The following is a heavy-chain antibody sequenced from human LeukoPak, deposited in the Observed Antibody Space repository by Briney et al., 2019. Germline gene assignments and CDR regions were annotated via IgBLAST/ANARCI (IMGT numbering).Heavy chain of an antibody. CDR1: GFTFSSYS. CDR2: ISSSSSYI. Sequence: GGSLRLSCAASGFTFSSYSMNWVRQAPGKGLEWVSSISSSSSYIYYADSVKGRFTISRDNAKNSLYLQMNSLRAEDTAVYYCARQVEQWLVRYWGQGTLVTVSS. J-gene: IGHJ4*02. D-gene: IGHD6-19*01. V-gene: IGHV3-21*01. CDR3: ARQVEQWLVRY.